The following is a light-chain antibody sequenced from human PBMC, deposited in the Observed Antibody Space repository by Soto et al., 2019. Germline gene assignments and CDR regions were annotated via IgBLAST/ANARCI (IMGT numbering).Light chain of an antibody. Sequence: EIVMTQSLATLSVSPGEWATLSCRASQSVRSNLAWYQQRPGQAPRLLIYAASTRATGIPARFSGSGSGTEFTLIIDSLQSEDFAVYYCQQYNNWPRTFGQGTKVEI. J-gene: IGKJ1*01. CDR2: AAS. CDR1: QSVRSN. V-gene: IGKV3-15*01. CDR3: QQYNNWPRT.